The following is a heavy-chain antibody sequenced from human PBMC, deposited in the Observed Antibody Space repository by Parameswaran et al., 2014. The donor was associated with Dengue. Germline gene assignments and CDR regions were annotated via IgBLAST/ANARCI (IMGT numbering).Heavy chain of an antibody. Sequence: WVRQAPGQGLEWMGWINPNSGGTNYAQKFQGRVTMTRDTSISTAYMELSRLRSDDTAVYYCARDGRGYYGSGSYYPLVYGMDVWGQGTTVTVSS. CDR2: INPNSGGT. V-gene: IGHV1-2*02. D-gene: IGHD3-10*01. J-gene: IGHJ6*02. CDR3: ARDGRGYYGSGSYYPLVYGMDV.